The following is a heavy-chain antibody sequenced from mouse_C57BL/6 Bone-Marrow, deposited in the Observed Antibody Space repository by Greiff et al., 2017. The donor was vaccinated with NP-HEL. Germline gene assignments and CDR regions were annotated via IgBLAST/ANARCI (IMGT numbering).Heavy chain of an antibody. Sequence: EVKVVESGPGLAKPSPTLSLPCSVTGYSITSDYWHWLRKFPGNKLEYMGYISYSGSTYYNPSLKSRISITRDTSKNQYYLQMNSVTTEDTATYYCARSLSFAYWGQGTLVTVSA. J-gene: IGHJ3*01. CDR1: GYSITSDY. CDR2: ISYSGST. V-gene: IGHV3-8*01. CDR3: ARSLSFAY.